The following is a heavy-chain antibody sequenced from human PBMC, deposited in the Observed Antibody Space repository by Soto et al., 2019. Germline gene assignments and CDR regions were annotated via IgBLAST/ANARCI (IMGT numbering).Heavy chain of an antibody. J-gene: IGHJ3*02. CDR3: ARYRGETTLAFDI. CDR2: IYYSGST. CDR1: DGSVSSGSYY. Sequence: QVQLQESGPGLVKPSETLSLPCTVSDGSVSSGSYYWNWIRQPPGKGLEWIGFIYYSGSTHYNPSLQSRVTISVDTSRNQFSLRLSSVTAADTAIYYCARYRGETTLAFDIWGPGTMVTVSS. D-gene: IGHD2-21*01. V-gene: IGHV4-61*01.